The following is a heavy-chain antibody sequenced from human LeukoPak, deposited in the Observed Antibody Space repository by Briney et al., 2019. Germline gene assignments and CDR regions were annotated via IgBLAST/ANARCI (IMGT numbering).Heavy chain of an antibody. Sequence: PGGTLRLSCAASGVTFSNYCMQWVRQAPGKGREAGAVIRYDGSNKYYADSVKGRFTFSRDNARNRLYRQMNSLRAEETAVYYCAKGSTANWYYFDYWGQGTLVTVSS. CDR1: GVTFSNYC. V-gene: IGHV3-30*02. D-gene: IGHD1-1*01. J-gene: IGHJ4*02. CDR3: AKGSTANWYYFDY. CDR2: IRYDGSNK.